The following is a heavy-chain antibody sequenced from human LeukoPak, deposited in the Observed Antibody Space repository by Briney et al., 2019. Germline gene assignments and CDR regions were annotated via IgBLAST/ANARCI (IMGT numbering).Heavy chain of an antibody. CDR2: ISDSGDIT. V-gene: IGHV3-23*01. CDR1: GFAFSNQA. CDR3: AKDARRTSGWYFFDY. Sequence: GGSLRLSCAASGFAFSNQAMGWVRQASGKGLEWVSVISDSGDITYYADSVKGRFTISRDNSKNTPFLQMNSLRAEDTAVYYCAKDARRTSGWYFFDYWGQGTLVTVSS. D-gene: IGHD6-19*01. J-gene: IGHJ4*02.